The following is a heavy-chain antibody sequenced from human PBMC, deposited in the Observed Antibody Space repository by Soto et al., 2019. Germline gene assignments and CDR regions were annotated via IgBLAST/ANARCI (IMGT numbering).Heavy chain of an antibody. V-gene: IGHV3-21*01. CDR3: ARIVYDNSWIDS. CDR1: GFTFSSYT. J-gene: IGHJ4*02. D-gene: IGHD1-1*01. CDR2: ISSRSSYI. Sequence: EVQLVESGGGLVKPGGSLRLSCATSGFTFSSYTMHWVRQAPGKGLELVSSISSRSSYIYYADSVKGRFTISRDNAKSSLYLQMNSLRAEDTAVYYCARIVYDNSWIDSWGQGTLVTVSS.